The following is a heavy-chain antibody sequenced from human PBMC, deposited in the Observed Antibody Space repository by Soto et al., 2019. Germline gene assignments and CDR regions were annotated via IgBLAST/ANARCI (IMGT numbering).Heavy chain of an antibody. J-gene: IGHJ4*02. Sequence: PGGSLRLSCAASGFTFSSYGMHWVRQAPGKGLEWVAVIWYDGSNKYYADSVKGRFTISRDNSKNTLYLQMNSLRAEDTAVYYCARAPKDRYCSSTSCYTRGYFDYWGQGTLVTVSS. CDR2: IWYDGSNK. D-gene: IGHD2-2*02. V-gene: IGHV3-33*01. CDR1: GFTFSSYG. CDR3: ARAPKDRYCSSTSCYTRGYFDY.